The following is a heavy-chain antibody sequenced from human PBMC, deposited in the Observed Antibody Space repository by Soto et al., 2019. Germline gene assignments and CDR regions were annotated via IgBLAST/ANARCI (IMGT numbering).Heavy chain of an antibody. D-gene: IGHD3-22*01. CDR1: GGSISSGGYY. CDR2: IYYSGST. V-gene: IGHV4-31*03. CDR3: ARDRDSSGPYFDY. J-gene: IGHJ4*02. Sequence: SETLSLTCTVSGGSISSGGYYWSWIRQHPGKGLEWIGYIYYSGSTYYNPSLKSRVTISVDTSKNQFSLKLSSVTAADTAVYYCARDRDSSGPYFDYWGQGTLVTVSS.